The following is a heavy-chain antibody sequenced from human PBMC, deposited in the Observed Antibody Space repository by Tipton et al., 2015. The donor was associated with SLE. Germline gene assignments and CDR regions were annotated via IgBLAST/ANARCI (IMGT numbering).Heavy chain of an antibody. Sequence: TLSLTCAVYGGSFSGYYWSWIRQPPGKGLEWIGYIYYSGSTNYNPSLKSRVTISVDTSKNQFSLKLSSVTAADTAVYYCARAPQGGDYVEAFDIWGQGTMVTVSS. CDR3: ARAPQGGDYVEAFDI. CDR1: GGSFSGYY. D-gene: IGHD4-17*01. CDR2: IYYSGST. J-gene: IGHJ3*02. V-gene: IGHV4-59*01.